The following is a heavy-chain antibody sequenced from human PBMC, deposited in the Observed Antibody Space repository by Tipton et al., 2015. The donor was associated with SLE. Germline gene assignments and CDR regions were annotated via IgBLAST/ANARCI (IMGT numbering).Heavy chain of an antibody. Sequence: TLSLTCTVSGGSVSSGSYYWSWIRQPPGKGLEWIGFIYYSGSTDYKPSLKSRVTISIDTSKNQFSLKLRSVTAADTAVYYCASPITLVRGVTKDYWGQGTLVTVSS. CDR2: IYYSGST. V-gene: IGHV4-61*01. CDR3: ASPITLVRGVTKDY. D-gene: IGHD3-10*01. J-gene: IGHJ4*02. CDR1: GGSVSSGSYY.